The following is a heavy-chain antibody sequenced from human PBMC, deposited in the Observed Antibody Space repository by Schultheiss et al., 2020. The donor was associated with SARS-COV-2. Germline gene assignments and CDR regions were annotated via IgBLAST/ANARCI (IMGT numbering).Heavy chain of an antibody. Sequence: SQTLSLTCAVYGGSFSGYYWSWIRQPPGKGLEWIGEINHSGSTNYNPSLKSRVTISVDTSKNQFSLKLSSVTAADTAVYYCARGTSRWLPDYWGQGTLVTVSS. CDR1: GGSFSGYY. CDR3: ARGTSRWLPDY. D-gene: IGHD4-23*01. J-gene: IGHJ4*02. V-gene: IGHV4-34*01. CDR2: INHSGST.